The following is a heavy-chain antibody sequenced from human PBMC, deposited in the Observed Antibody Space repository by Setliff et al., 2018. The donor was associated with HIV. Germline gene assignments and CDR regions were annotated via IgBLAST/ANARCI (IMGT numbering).Heavy chain of an antibody. CDR3: ARSGYDPMPGAMAPILWYFDL. J-gene: IGHJ2*01. CDR2: IYSSGST. D-gene: IGHD5-12*01. V-gene: IGHV4-4*07. Sequence: SETLSLTCTVSGGSISSYYWSWIRQPAGKGLEWIGRIYSSGSTNYNPSLESRVTISVDTSKIQFSLKLSSVTAADTAVYYCARSGYDPMPGAMAPILWYFDLWGRGTLVTVSS. CDR1: GGSISSYY.